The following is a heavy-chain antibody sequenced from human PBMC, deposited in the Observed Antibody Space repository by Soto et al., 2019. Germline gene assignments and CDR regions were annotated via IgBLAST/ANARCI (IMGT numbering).Heavy chain of an antibody. CDR3: ARDPYYTSGNYFTYYGMDV. J-gene: IGHJ6*02. Sequence: PGESLKISCKGSVYSFTNYWITWVRQMPGKGLEWLGRVDPTDSYSNYSPSFQGHVTISADKSISTAYLQWSSLKASDTAMYYCARDPYYTSGNYFTYYGMDVWGQGTTVTVSS. CDR1: VYSFTNYW. D-gene: IGHD3-10*01. CDR2: VDPTDSYS. V-gene: IGHV5-10-1*01.